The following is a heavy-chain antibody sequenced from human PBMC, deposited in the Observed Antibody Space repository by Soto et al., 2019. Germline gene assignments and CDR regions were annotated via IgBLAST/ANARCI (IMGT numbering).Heavy chain of an antibody. J-gene: IGHJ6*02. Sequence: QLQLQESGSGLVKPSQTLSLTCVVSGGSISSGGYSWSWIRQPPGKGLEWIGYLYHSGSTYYNPSLKSRVIISVNRSKNQFSMKLSSVTAPDTAVYYCARGPTTTETNYLYCGMDVWGQGTTVTVSS. CDR1: GGSISSGGYS. V-gene: IGHV4-30-2*01. CDR2: LYHSGST. CDR3: ARGPTTTETNYLYCGMDV. D-gene: IGHD4-17*01.